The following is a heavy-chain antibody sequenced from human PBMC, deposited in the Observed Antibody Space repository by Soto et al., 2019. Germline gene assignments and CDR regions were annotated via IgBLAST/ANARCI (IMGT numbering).Heavy chain of an antibody. Sequence: SETLSLTCSVSGDSITTNGYYWGWIRQPPGKGLQWIGNVYWTGSTFSHPSLTSRVFISVDTSKNEFSLRLTSVTAADTAVYYCARVITYYYDSSGYYHFDYWGQGTLVTVSS. CDR2: VYWTGST. CDR3: ARVITYYYDSSGYYHFDY. CDR1: GDSITTNGYY. J-gene: IGHJ4*02. V-gene: IGHV4-39*01. D-gene: IGHD3-22*01.